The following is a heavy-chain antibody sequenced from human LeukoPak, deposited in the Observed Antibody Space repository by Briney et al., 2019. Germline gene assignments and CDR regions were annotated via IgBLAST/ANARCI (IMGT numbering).Heavy chain of an antibody. D-gene: IGHD3-9*01. CDR3: ARASGQHPPLIRYFDWLPFYYYGMDV. Sequence: GASVKVSCKASGYTFTSYAMNWVRQAPGQGLEWKGWINTNTGNPTYAQGFTGRFVFSLDTSVSTAYLQISSLKAEDTAVYYCARASGQHPPLIRYFDWLPFYYYGMDVWGQGTTVTVSS. CDR2: INTNTGNP. CDR1: GYTFTSYA. J-gene: IGHJ6*02. V-gene: IGHV7-4-1*02.